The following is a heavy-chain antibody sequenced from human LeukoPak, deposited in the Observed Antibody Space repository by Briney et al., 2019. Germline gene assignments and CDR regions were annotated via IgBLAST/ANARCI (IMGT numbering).Heavy chain of an antibody. Sequence: GGSLRLSCTASGFPFGDYAMTWVRPAPGKGLEWVGFIRSKIYGGTPEYAASVKGRFTISRDDSKGIAYLQMNSLETEDTAVYYCTRDQTPYYWGQGTLVTVSS. CDR1: GFPFGDYA. CDR3: TRDQTPYY. CDR2: IRSKIYGGTP. V-gene: IGHV3-49*04. J-gene: IGHJ4*02.